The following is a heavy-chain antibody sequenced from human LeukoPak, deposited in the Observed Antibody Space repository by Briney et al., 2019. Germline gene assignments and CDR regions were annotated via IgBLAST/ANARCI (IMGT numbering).Heavy chain of an antibody. CDR2: IYHSGST. CDR3: ASGGSIAAPFDY. D-gene: IGHD2-15*01. J-gene: IGHJ4*02. Sequence: SETLSLTCAVSGGSISSGGYSWSWIRQPPGKGLEWIGYIYHSGSTYYNPSLKSRVTISVDRPKNQFSLKLSSVTAADTAVYYCASGGSIAAPFDYWGQGTLVTVSS. V-gene: IGHV4-30-2*01. CDR1: GGSISSGGYS.